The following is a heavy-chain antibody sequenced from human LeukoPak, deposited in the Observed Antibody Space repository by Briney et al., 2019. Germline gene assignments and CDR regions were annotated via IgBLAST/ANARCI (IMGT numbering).Heavy chain of an antibody. CDR1: GFTFSSYS. D-gene: IGHD6-13*01. CDR2: ISSSSSYI. CDR3: ARGAASPRTYYYYYYGMDV. Sequence: GGSLRLSCAASGFTFSSYSMNWVRQAPGKGLEWVSSISSSSSYIYYADSVKGRFTISRDNAKNTLYLQMNSLRAEDTAVYYCARGAASPRTYYYYYYGMDVWGQGTTVTVSS. V-gene: IGHV3-21*01. J-gene: IGHJ6*02.